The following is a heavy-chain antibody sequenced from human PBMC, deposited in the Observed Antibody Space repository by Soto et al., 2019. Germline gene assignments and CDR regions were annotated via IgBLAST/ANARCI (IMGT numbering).Heavy chain of an antibody. V-gene: IGHV4-39*01. CDR3: ARILLWFGDPLGVDV. J-gene: IGHJ6*02. CDR2: IYYSGST. D-gene: IGHD3-10*01. Sequence: QLQLQESGPGLVKPSETLSLTCTVSGGSISSSSYYWGWIRQPPGKGLEWIGSIYYSGSTYYNPSLKSRVTISVDTSKNQFSLKLSSVTAADTAVYYCARILLWFGDPLGVDVWGQGTTVTVSS. CDR1: GGSISSSSYY.